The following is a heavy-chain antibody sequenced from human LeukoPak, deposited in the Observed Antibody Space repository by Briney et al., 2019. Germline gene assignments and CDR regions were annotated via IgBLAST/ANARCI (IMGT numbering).Heavy chain of an antibody. CDR3: VRDTPAPMGGPATFDH. D-gene: IGHD2-2*01. J-gene: IGHJ4*02. CDR2: IFSTGNT. V-gene: IGHV4-59*01. Sequence: SDTLSLTCTVSAGSISGYYWSWIRQTPGERLEWVATIFSTGNTNYNPSLHSRVRISVDISKNQFSLKLRSVTPADTAVYYCVRDTPAPMGGPATFDHWGQGTLVTVSS. CDR1: AGSISGYY.